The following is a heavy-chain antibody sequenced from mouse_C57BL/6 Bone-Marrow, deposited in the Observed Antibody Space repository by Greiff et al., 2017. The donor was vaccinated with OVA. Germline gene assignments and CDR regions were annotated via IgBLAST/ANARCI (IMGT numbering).Heavy chain of an antibody. CDR2: IHPNSGST. V-gene: IGHV1-64*01. J-gene: IGHJ1*03. CDR1: GYTFTSYW. D-gene: IGHD1-1*01. CDR3: VYYNGSIYRYFDV. Sequence: VQLQQPGAELVKPGASVKLSCKASGYTFTSYWMHWVKQRPGQGLEWIGMIHPNSGSTNYNEKFKSKATLTVDKSSSTAYMQLSSLTSEDSAVYFCVYYNGSIYRYFDVWGTGTTVTVSS.